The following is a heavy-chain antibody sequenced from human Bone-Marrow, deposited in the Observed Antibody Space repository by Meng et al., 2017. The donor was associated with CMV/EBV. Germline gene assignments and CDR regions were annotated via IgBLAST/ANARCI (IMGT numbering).Heavy chain of an antibody. CDR3: ARSRAVAGKAAPNWFDP. Sequence: SVKVSCKASGYSFTGSYIHWVRQAPGQGLEWMGWINPSSAATNHAWNFQGRVTMTRDTSVTTAYMELSRLRSDDTAVYYCARSRAVAGKAAPNWFDPWGQGTLVTVSS. CDR1: GYSFTGSY. V-gene: IGHV1-2*02. D-gene: IGHD6-19*01. J-gene: IGHJ5*02. CDR2: INPSSAAT.